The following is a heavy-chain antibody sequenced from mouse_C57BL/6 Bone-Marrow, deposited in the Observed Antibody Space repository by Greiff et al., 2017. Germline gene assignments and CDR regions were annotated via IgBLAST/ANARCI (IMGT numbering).Heavy chain of an antibody. CDR1: GFTFSSYA. CDR2: ISDGGSYT. V-gene: IGHV5-4*01. Sequence: EVKLMESGGGLVKPGGSLKLSCAASGFTFSSYAMSWVRQTPEKRLEWVATISDGGSYTYYPDNVKGRFTISRDNAKNNLYLQMSHLKSEDTAMYYCARDRATVVAHYYAMDYWGQGTSVTVSS. CDR3: ARDRATVVAHYYAMDY. J-gene: IGHJ4*01. D-gene: IGHD1-1*01.